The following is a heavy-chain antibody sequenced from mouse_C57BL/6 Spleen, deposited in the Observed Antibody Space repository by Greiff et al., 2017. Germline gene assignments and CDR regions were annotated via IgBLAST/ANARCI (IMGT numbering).Heavy chain of an antibody. CDR2: ILPGSGRT. D-gene: IGHD1-1*01. J-gene: IGHJ3*01. CDR1: GYTFTGYW. Sequence: QVQLKQSGAELMKPGASVKLSCKATGYTFTGYWLEWVKQRPGPGLEWIGEILPGSGRTNYNEKFKGKAPFTADTSSNPAYMQLSSLTTEDSAIYYVARGGHYYGSTAWFAYWGQGTLVTVSA. V-gene: IGHV1-9*01. CDR3: ARGGHYYGSTAWFAY.